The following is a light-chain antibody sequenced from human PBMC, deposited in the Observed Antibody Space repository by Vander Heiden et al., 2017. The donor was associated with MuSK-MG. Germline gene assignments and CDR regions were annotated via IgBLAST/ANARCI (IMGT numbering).Light chain of an antibody. V-gene: IGKV1-39*01. CDR3: QRTDRTGYT. CDR1: QSISNF. J-gene: IGKJ2*01. CDR2: AAS. Sequence: DIQMTQSPSSLSASVGDRVTITCRASQSISNFLNWYQEKPGKAPKLLIYAASSLQSGVPSRFSGSGSGTAFTLTISSLQPEDFATYYCQRTDRTGYTFGQGTKLEIK.